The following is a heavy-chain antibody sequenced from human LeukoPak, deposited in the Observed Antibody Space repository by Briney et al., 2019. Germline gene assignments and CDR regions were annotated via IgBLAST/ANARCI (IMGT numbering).Heavy chain of an antibody. Sequence: ESGPTLVKPTQTLTLTCTFSGFSLSTNGVGVGWIRQPPGKALEWLAIIYWDDDKYYRPSLKSRLTITKDSSKNQVVLTVTNMDPVDTATYYCVHRLIAARQGSFDSWGQGTLVTVSS. V-gene: IGHV2-5*02. CDR3: VHRLIAARQGSFDS. J-gene: IGHJ4*02. D-gene: IGHD6-6*01. CDR1: GFSLSTNGVG. CDR2: IYWDDDK.